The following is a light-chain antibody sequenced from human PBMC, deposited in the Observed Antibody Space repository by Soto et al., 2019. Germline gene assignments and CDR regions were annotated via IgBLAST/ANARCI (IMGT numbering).Light chain of an antibody. V-gene: IGKV3-15*01. Sequence: EIVLAQSPGTQSLSPGERATVSCRASQNIYSNIAWYQQRPGQAPRLLIYRASTRATGVPARFSGSGSGTEFTLTISSLQSEDFAVYSCLQYHNLWALGQGTKVDIK. CDR1: QNIYSN. J-gene: IGKJ1*01. CDR2: RAS. CDR3: LQYHNLWA.